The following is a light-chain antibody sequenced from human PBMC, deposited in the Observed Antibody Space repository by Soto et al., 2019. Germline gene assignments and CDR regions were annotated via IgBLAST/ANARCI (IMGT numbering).Light chain of an antibody. Sequence: STLSASVGDRVTITCRASQTISFSLAWYQQKPGKAPKLLIYDASTLQSGVPSRFSGSESGTEFILTISGLQPDDFATYYCQQYDGYSLTFGQETKLDIK. V-gene: IGKV1-5*01. CDR1: QTISFS. CDR2: DAS. J-gene: IGKJ1*01. CDR3: QQYDGYSLT.